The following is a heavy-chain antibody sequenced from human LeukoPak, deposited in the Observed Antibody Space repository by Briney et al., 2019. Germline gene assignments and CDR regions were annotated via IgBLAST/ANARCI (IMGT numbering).Heavy chain of an antibody. CDR3: ARFSVVGRYDFDY. J-gene: IGHJ4*02. D-gene: IGHD3-9*01. CDR1: GYTFTAYY. V-gene: IGHV1-2*02. Sequence: GASVTVSCTAYGYTFTAYYLHWVRQAPGQGLEWMGWISPNSGATKYAQKVQDRVTMTRDTSINTAYMELSKLRSDDTAVYYFARFSVVGRYDFDYWGQGTLVTVSS. CDR2: ISPNSGAT.